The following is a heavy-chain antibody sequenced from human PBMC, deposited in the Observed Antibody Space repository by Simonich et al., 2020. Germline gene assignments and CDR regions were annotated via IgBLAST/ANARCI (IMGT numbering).Heavy chain of an antibody. CDR3: ARDGLGTAYYYYMDV. V-gene: IGHV3-7*01. J-gene: IGHJ6*03. CDR1: GFTFSSYW. Sequence: EVQLVESGGGLVQPGGSLRLSCAASGFTFSSYWMSWVRQAPGKGLEWVANIKQDGSEKYYVDSGKGRLTIARDNAKNSLYLQMNSLRAEDTAVYYCARDGLGTAYYYYMDVWGKGTTVTVSS. CDR2: IKQDGSEK. D-gene: IGHD7-27*01.